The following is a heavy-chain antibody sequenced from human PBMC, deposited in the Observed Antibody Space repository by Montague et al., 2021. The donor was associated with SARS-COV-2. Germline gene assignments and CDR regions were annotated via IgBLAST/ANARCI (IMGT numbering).Heavy chain of an antibody. J-gene: IGHJ6*03. D-gene: IGHD2-2*02. CDR3: ARLGDGVVPSPILGDGPYYSYYCGDV. Sequence: SETLSLTCAVHGGSFSTYSWNWIRQPPGKGLEWIGEIHHGGSTNYNPSLKSRVTISADTSKNQFSLKLTSVAAADTAVYYCARLGDGVVPSPILGDGPYYSYYCGDVWGKGTAVTVSS. CDR1: GGSFSTYS. V-gene: IGHV4-34*01. CDR2: IHHGGST.